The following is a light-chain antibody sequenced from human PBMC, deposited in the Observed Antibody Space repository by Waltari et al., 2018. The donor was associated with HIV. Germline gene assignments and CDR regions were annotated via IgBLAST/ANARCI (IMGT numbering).Light chain of an antibody. CDR2: EVS. Sequence: QSALTQPPSVSGSPGQSVTISCTGTSSDVGGYNLVSWYQHSPGTAPKLMVYEVSNRPSGVPERFSGSKSGNTASLTISGLQAEDEADYYCSSFTSSSTVVFGGGTKLTVL. CDR1: SSDVGGYNL. V-gene: IGLV2-18*02. J-gene: IGLJ2*01. CDR3: SSFTSSSTVV.